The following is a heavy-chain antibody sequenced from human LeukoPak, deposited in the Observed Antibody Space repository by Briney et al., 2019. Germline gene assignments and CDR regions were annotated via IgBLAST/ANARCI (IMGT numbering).Heavy chain of an antibody. CDR3: ATGGGWVPSFGVVTHIDV. V-gene: IGHV3-74*03. CDR1: GFTFSGYW. CDR2: IDNDGHGI. J-gene: IGHJ6*03. Sequence: GGSLRLSCAASGFTFSGYWMHWVRQGPEKGLELVSRIDNDGHGILYADSVKGRFTTSRDNAKNTLYLQMNSLRFEDAAVYYCATGGGWVPSFGVVTHIDVWGKGTTVTVSS. D-gene: IGHD3-3*01.